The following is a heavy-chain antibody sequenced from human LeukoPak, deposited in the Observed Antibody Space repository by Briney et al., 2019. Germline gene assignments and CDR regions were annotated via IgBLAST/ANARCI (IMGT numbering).Heavy chain of an antibody. CDR2: ISSSSSTI. Sequence: PGGSLRLSCAASGFTFSSYSMNWVRQAPGKGLEWVSYISSSSSTIYYADSVKGRFTISRDNAKNSLYLQMNSLRAEDTAVYYCARTDDILTASYWGQGTLVTVSS. CDR3: ARTDDILTASY. J-gene: IGHJ4*02. CDR1: GFTFSSYS. D-gene: IGHD3-9*01. V-gene: IGHV3-48*01.